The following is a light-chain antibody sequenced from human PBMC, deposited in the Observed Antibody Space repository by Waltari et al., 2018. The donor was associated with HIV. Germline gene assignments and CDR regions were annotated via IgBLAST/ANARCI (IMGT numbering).Light chain of an antibody. CDR2: DND. V-gene: IGLV1-51*01. J-gene: IGLJ2*01. CDR1: SFNIGNNY. Sequence: QSVLTQPPSVSAAPGQRVTISCSGSSFNIGNNYVSWYQQLPGTAPKLLIYDNDKRPSRIPARFSGSKSGTSATLGITGLQTGDEADYYCGTWDTNLSAVVFGGGTRLTVL. CDR3: GTWDTNLSAVV.